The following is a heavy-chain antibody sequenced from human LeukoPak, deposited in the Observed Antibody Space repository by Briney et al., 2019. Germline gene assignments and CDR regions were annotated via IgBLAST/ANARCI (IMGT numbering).Heavy chain of an antibody. J-gene: IGHJ4*02. Sequence: SETLSLTCAVYGGSFSGYYWSWIRQPPGKGLEWIGEINHSGSTNYNPSLKSRVTISVDTSKNQFSLKLNSMTAADTAVYYCASRRSSGVCDYWGQGILVTVSS. CDR2: INHSGST. D-gene: IGHD2-8*01. CDR3: ASRRSSGVCDY. CDR1: GGSFSGYY. V-gene: IGHV4-34*01.